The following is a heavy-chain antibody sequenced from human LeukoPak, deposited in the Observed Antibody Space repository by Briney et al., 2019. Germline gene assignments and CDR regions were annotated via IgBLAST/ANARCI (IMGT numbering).Heavy chain of an antibody. D-gene: IGHD2/OR15-2a*01. CDR1: GGALRGSD. Sequence: SETLCSTCAVHGGALRGSDWTWIRQPPGKGLEWIGEINHSGITSYNPSLKSRVIISVDTSKNKFSLKVRSVTAADSAVYYCPRRVRLCTNDLYHYGTDSCGQGTTVTVSS. J-gene: IGHJ6*02. CDR2: INHSGIT. CDR3: PRRVRLCTNDLYHYGTDS. V-gene: IGHV4-34*01.